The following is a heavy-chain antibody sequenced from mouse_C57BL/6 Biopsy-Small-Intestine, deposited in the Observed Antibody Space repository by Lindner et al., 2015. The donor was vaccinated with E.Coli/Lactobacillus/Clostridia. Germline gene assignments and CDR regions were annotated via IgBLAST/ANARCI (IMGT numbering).Heavy chain of an antibody. CDR2: IDPETGGT. CDR3: KLHYGSGYGFPY. CDR1: GYTFTDYE. Sequence: VQLQESGAELVRPGASVTLSCKASGYTFTDYEMHWVKQTPVHGLEWIGAIDPETGGTAYNQKFKGKAILTADKSSSTAYMELRSLTSEDSAVYYCKLHYGSGYGFPYWGQGTLVTVSA. J-gene: IGHJ3*01. V-gene: IGHV1-15*01. D-gene: IGHD1-1*01.